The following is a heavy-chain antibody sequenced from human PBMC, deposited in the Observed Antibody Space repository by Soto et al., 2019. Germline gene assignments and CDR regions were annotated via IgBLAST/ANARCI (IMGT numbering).Heavy chain of an antibody. CDR1: GGSISSYY. J-gene: IGHJ4*02. V-gene: IGHV4-59*08. CDR3: ARQWGGYFDY. CDR2: IYYSGST. Sequence: QVQLQESGPGLVEPSETLSLTCTVSGGSISSYYWSWIRQPPGKGLEWIGYIYYSGSTNYNHSPKSRVTISVDTSKNQFSLKLRSVNAADTAVYHCARQWGGYFDYWGQGTLVTVSS. D-gene: IGHD3-10*01.